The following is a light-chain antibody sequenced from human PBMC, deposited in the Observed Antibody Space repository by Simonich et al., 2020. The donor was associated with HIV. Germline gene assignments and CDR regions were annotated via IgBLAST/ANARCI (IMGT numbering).Light chain of an antibody. CDR1: SSDVGSYDL. CDR2: EGS. CDR3: CSYSTRTTLV. J-gene: IGLJ2*01. V-gene: IGLV2-23*01. Sequence: QSALTQPASVSGSPGQSITISCTGTSSDVGSYDLVSWYQQHPGKAPKLMIYEGSKRPSGVSTRFSGSKSGNTASLTISGLQADDEADYYCCSYSTRTTLVFGGGTKLTVL.